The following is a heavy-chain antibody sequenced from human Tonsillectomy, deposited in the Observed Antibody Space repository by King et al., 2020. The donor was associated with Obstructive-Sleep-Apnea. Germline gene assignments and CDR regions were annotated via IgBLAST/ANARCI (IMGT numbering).Heavy chain of an antibody. Sequence: QLVQSGGGLVKPGGSLRLSCAASGFTFSNAWMSWVRQAPGKGLEWVGRIKSKTDAGTTNYAVPGKGRFIILRDDSKNTMYLQINSLKTEDTAVYYCTTDGCSSTSCDDNWFDPWGQGTLVTVSS. J-gene: IGHJ5*02. CDR2: IKSKTDAGTT. D-gene: IGHD2-2*01. CDR3: TTDGCSSTSCDDNWFDP. V-gene: IGHV3-15*01. CDR1: GFTFSNAW.